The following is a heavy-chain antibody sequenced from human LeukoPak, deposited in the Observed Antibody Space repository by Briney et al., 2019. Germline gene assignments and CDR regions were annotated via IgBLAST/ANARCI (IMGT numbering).Heavy chain of an antibody. CDR2: IRSKANSYAT. CDR1: GFTFSGSA. CDR3: TSPIPAATPQEDY. V-gene: IGHV3-73*01. J-gene: IGHJ4*02. D-gene: IGHD2-15*01. Sequence: GGPLRLSCAASGFTFSGSAMHWVRQASGKGLEWVGRIRSKANSYATAYAASVKGRFTISRDDSKNTAYLQMNSPKTEDTAVYYCTSPIPAATPQEDYWGQGTLVTVSS.